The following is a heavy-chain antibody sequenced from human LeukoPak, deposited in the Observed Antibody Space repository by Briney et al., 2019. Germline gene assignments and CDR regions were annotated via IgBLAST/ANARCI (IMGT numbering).Heavy chain of an antibody. V-gene: IGHV4-39*01. CDR1: GGSISSSSYC. CDR2: IYYSGST. CDR3: ARHSRPLFDY. D-gene: IGHD6-13*01. Sequence: SETLSLTCTVSGGSISSSSYCWGWIRQPPGKGLEWIGSIYYSGSTYYNPSLKSRVTISVDTSKNQFSLKLSSVTAADTAVYYCARHSRPLFDYWGQGALVTVSS. J-gene: IGHJ4*02.